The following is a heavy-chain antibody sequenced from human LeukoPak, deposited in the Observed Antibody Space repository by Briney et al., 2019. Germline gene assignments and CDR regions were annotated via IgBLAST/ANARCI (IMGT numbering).Heavy chain of an antibody. CDR1: GGSISSSSYY. J-gene: IGHJ6*03. Sequence: PSETLSLTCTVSGGSISSSSYYWGWIRQPPGKGLEWIGSIYYSGSTYYNPSLKSRVTISVDTSKNQFSLKLSSVTAADTAVYYCARDLSSWYGFPPYYMDVWGKGTTVTVSS. CDR3: ARDLSSWYGFPPYYMDV. CDR2: IYYSGST. V-gene: IGHV4-39*07. D-gene: IGHD6-13*01.